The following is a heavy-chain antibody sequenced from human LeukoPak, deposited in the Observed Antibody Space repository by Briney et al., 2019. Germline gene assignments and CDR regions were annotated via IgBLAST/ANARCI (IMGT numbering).Heavy chain of an antibody. J-gene: IGHJ4*02. D-gene: IGHD5-12*01. CDR3: SRQIRATTDYFDY. V-gene: IGHV3-49*04. CDR2: IRSKTYGGTS. Sequence: GGSRRLSCTASGFTFGDYAMNWVRQAPGKGLEWVGFIRSKTYGGTSAYAASVKGRFTISRDDSKNIAYLQMNSLKTEDTAVYYCSRQIRATTDYFDYWGQGTLVTVSS. CDR1: GFTFGDYA.